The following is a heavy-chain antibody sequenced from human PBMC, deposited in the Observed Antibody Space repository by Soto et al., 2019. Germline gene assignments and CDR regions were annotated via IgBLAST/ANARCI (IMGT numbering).Heavy chain of an antibody. CDR3: ARVGYSSSNPTY. V-gene: IGHV3-30*03. J-gene: IGHJ4*02. Sequence: GGSLRLSCAASGFTFSSYGMHWVRQAPGKGLEWVAVISYDGSNKYYADSVKGRFTISRDNAKNSLYLQMNSLRAEDTAVYYCARVGYSSSNPTYWGQGTLVTVSS. CDR1: GFTFSSYG. CDR2: ISYDGSNK. D-gene: IGHD6-13*01.